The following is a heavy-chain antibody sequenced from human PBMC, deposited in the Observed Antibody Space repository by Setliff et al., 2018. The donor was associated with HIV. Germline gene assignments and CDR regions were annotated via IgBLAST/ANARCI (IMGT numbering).Heavy chain of an antibody. V-gene: IGHV1-3*03. CDR2: INAGNGNT. Sequence: ASVKVSCKTSGFTFTDYAIHWVRQAPGQGLEWMGWINAGNGNTRYSQEFQGRLTITRDTYATTAYMELFSLRSEDMAVYYCARERDSSGYQFDPWGQGT. CDR3: ARERDSSGYQFDP. D-gene: IGHD3-22*01. CDR1: GFTFTDYA. J-gene: IGHJ5*02.